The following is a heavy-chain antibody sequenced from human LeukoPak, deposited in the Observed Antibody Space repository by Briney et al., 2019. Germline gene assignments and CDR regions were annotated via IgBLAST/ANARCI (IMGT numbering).Heavy chain of an antibody. V-gene: IGHV3-21*03. D-gene: IGHD3-16*01. CDR1: GFTFSSYI. CDR2: ISRSSSFI. Sequence: GGSLRHSCAASGFTFSSYIMNWVRPAPRKGGEWVSSISRSSSFIYYADSVKGPFTISRDKAKKSLYLQMNSLRAEDTAVYYFASGLLDDYSLDYWGQGNLVTVSS. CDR3: ASGLLDDYSLDY. J-gene: IGHJ4*02.